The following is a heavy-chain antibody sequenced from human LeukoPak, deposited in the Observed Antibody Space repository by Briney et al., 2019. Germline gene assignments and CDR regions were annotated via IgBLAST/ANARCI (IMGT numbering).Heavy chain of an antibody. D-gene: IGHD3-9*01. Sequence: PGGSLRLSCAASGFTFSSYSMNWVRQAPGKGLEWVSSISSSSSYIYYADSVKGRFTISRGDSKNTLYLQMNSLRAEDTAAYYCAKGYYFDILSGYSSLDSWGQGTLVTVSS. CDR3: AKGYYFDILSGYSSLDS. V-gene: IGHV3-21*01. CDR1: GFTFSSYS. CDR2: ISSSSSYI. J-gene: IGHJ4*02.